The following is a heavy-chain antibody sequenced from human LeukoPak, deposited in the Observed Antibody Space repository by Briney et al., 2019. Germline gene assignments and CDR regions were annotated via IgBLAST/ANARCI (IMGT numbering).Heavy chain of an antibody. CDR1: GFTFSGYW. V-gene: IGHV3-7*01. J-gene: IGHJ1*01. Sequence: GGSLRPSCAASGFTFSGYWMSWVRQAPGKGLEWVANINQDGSEKYYVDSVKGRFTISRDNVKNSLFLQMGSLRVEDTAVYYCARESTAGYNSSWYGFRNWGQGTLVSVSS. D-gene: IGHD6-13*01. CDR3: ARESTAGYNSSWYGFRN. CDR2: INQDGSEK.